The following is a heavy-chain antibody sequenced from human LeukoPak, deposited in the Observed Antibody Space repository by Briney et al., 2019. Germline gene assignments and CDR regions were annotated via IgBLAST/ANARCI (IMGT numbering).Heavy chain of an antibody. J-gene: IGHJ4*02. V-gene: IGHV1-18*01. CDR3: ARDRVGYCSGGSCYGQY. Sequence: ASVKVSCKASGGTFSSYAISWVRQAPGQELEWMGWISAYNGNTNYAQKLQGRVTMTTDTSTSTAYMELRSLRSDDTAVYYCARDRVGYCSGGSCYGQYWGQGTLVTVSS. D-gene: IGHD2-15*01. CDR2: ISAYNGNT. CDR1: GGTFSSYA.